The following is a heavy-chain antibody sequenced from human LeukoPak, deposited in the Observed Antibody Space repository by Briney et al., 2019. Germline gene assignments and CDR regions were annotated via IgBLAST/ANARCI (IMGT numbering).Heavy chain of an antibody. Sequence: GASVKVSCKASGYTFTNHGITWVRQAPGQGLEWMGWISAHDGNTNYAQKLQGRVTMTTDTSTSTTYMELRSLRSDDTAVYYCARGLRGGLRPLGYFDYWGQGTLVTVSS. J-gene: IGHJ4*02. CDR1: GYTFTNHG. V-gene: IGHV1-18*01. CDR3: ARGLRGGLRPLGYFDY. D-gene: IGHD5/OR15-5a*01. CDR2: ISAHDGNT.